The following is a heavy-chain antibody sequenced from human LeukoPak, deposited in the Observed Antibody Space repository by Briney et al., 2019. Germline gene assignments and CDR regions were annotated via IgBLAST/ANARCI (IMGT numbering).Heavy chain of an antibody. CDR2: ISGSGGST. Sequence: GGSLRLSCAASGFTFSSYAMSWVRQAPGKGLEWVSAISGSGGSTYYADSVKGRFTISRDNSKNTLYLQMNSLRAEDTAVYYCARDFGGMSVNNWFDSWGQGTLVTVSS. V-gene: IGHV3-23*01. CDR1: GFTFSSYA. CDR3: ARDFGGMSVNNWFDS. J-gene: IGHJ5*01. D-gene: IGHD3-16*01.